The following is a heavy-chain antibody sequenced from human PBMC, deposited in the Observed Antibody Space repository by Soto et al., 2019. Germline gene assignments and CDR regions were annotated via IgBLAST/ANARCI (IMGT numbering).Heavy chain of an antibody. CDR2: IFPRDSDT. J-gene: IGHJ6*02. CDR3: ARIMVRGVITYSRDYHGMDV. CDR1: GYSFSNYW. V-gene: IGHV5-51*01. D-gene: IGHD3-10*01. Sequence: PGESLKISCKGSGYSFSNYWIGWVRQMPEKGLEWMGIIFPRDSDTRYSPSFQGQVTISADKSISAAYLQWSSLKASDTAMYYCARIMVRGVITYSRDYHGMDVWGQGTTVTVSS.